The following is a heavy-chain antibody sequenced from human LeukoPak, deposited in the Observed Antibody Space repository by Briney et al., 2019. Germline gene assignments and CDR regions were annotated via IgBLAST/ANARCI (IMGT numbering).Heavy chain of an antibody. J-gene: IGHJ6*02. CDR1: GFTFSSYA. Sequence: GGSLRLSCAACGFTFSSYAMSWVRQAPGKGLEWVSAISGSGGSTYYADSVKGRFTISRDNSKNTLYLQMNSLRAEDTAVYYCAKWRWELLPYYGMDVWGQGTTVTVSS. CDR2: ISGSGGST. V-gene: IGHV3-23*01. CDR3: AKWRWELLPYYGMDV. D-gene: IGHD1-26*01.